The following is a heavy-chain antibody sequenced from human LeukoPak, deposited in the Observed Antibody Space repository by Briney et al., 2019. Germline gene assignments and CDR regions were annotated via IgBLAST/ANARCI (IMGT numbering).Heavy chain of an antibody. CDR1: GFTFSSYA. CDR3: ASPLGAMVTYYMDV. D-gene: IGHD5-18*01. CDR2: ISYDGSNK. Sequence: QPGGSLRLSCAASGFTFSSYAMHWVRQAPGKGLEWVAVISYDGSNKYYADSVKGRFTISRDNSKNTLYLQMNSLRAEDTAVYYCASPLGAMVTYYMDVWGKGTTVTVSS. V-gene: IGHV3-30*04. J-gene: IGHJ6*03.